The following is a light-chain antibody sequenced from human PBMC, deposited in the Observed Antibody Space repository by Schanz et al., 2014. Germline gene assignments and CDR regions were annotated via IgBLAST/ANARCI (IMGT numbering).Light chain of an antibody. Sequence: QSALTQPPSASGSPGQSVTISCTGTSSDVGGYNYVSWYQQHPGKAPKLIISDVTRRPSGVPDRFSGSKSDNTASLTVSGIQPEDEGDYYCSSYAGNNKLLFGGGTKVTVL. V-gene: IGLV2-8*01. CDR1: SSDVGGYNY. CDR3: SSYAGNNKLL. J-gene: IGLJ2*01. CDR2: DVT.